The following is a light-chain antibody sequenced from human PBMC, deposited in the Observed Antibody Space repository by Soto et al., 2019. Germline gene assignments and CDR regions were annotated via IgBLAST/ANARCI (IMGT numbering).Light chain of an antibody. Sequence: QSVLTQPPSVSGAPGQRVTISCTGSSSNIGAGYDVHWYQQFPGTAPKLLIFCNSDRPSGVPDRFSGSKSGTSASLAITGLQAEDEADYFCQSYDSSLSTYVFGTGTKVTVL. V-gene: IGLV1-40*01. CDR3: QSYDSSLSTYV. CDR1: SSNIGAGYD. CDR2: CNS. J-gene: IGLJ1*01.